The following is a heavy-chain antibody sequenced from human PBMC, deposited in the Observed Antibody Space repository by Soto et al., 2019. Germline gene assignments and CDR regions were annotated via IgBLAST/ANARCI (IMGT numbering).Heavy chain of an antibody. V-gene: IGHV3-21*01. CDR1: GFTFSSYS. CDR2: ISSSSSYI. J-gene: IGHJ6*03. D-gene: IGHD2-8*01. Sequence: EVQLVESGGGLVKPGGSLRLSCAASGFTFSSYSMNWVRQAPGKGLEWVSSISSSSSYIYYADSVKGRFTISKDNAKNSLYLQMNSLRAEDTAVYYCARGLIFKPLDMDVWGKGTTVTVSS. CDR3: ARGLIFKPLDMDV.